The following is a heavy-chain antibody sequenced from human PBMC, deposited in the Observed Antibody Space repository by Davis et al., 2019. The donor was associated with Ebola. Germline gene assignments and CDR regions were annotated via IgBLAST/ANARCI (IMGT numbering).Heavy chain of an antibody. Sequence: SVKVSCKGSGDTFITYAVSWVRQAPGQGLEWLGGIIPVLSTRNYARRLQGRVTITADESKNTVYMELNSLRSEDTAVYYCARGDSMHDRKYYFDHWGQGTLVTVSS. CDR2: IIPVLSTR. J-gene: IGHJ4*02. D-gene: IGHD2/OR15-2a*01. V-gene: IGHV1-69*13. CDR3: ARGDSMHDRKYYFDH. CDR1: GDTFITYA.